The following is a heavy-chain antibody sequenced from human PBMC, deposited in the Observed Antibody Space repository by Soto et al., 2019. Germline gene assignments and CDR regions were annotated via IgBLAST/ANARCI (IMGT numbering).Heavy chain of an antibody. D-gene: IGHD5-18*01. CDR1: GGSFSGYY. V-gene: IGHV4-34*01. J-gene: IGHJ4*02. CDR2: INHSGST. CDR3: ARGRGIQLWSPAYYFDY. Sequence: PSETLSLTCAVYGGSFSGYYWSWIRQPPGKGLEWIGEINHSGSTNYNPSLKSRVTISVDTSKNQFSLKLSSVTAADTAVYYCARGRGIQLWSPAYYFDYWGQGTLVTVPQ.